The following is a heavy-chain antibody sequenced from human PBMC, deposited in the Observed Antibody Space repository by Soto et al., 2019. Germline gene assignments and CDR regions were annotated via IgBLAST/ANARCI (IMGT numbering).Heavy chain of an antibody. Sequence: QVQLVQSGAEVKKPGSSVKVSCKASGGTFSSYAISWVRQAPGQGLEWMGGIIPIFGTANYAQKFQGRVTITADKSTSTAYMELSSLRSEDTAAYYCARDLHPYYYDSSGYYSGDYWGQGTLVTVSS. CDR3: ARDLHPYYYDSSGYYSGDY. CDR2: IIPIFGTA. V-gene: IGHV1-69*06. D-gene: IGHD3-22*01. CDR1: GGTFSSYA. J-gene: IGHJ4*02.